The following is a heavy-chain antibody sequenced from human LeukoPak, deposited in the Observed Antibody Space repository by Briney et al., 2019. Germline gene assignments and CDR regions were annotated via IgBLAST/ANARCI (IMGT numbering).Heavy chain of an antibody. V-gene: IGHV3-23*01. CDR2: ISGSGGST. CDR1: GFSFSSYG. Sequence: GGSLRLSCAASGFSFSSYGMSWVRQAPGKGLEWVSAISGSGGSTYHADSVKGRFTISRDNSKSTLYLQMNSLRAEDTAVYYCAKIKDSAMAIYYYGMDVWGQGTTVTVSS. J-gene: IGHJ6*02. D-gene: IGHD6-19*01. CDR3: AKIKDSAMAIYYYGMDV.